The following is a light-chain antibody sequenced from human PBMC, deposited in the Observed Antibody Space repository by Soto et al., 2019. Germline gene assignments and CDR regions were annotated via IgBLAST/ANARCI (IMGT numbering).Light chain of an antibody. V-gene: IGLV2-14*01. Sequence: QSALTQPASVSGSPGQSITISCTGTNSDIGAYNYVSWHQQHPGKAPKLMIYDVSNRPPGVSNRFSGSKSGNTASRTISGLLAEDEADYYCISYTRSSTLVFGGGTKLPV. CDR1: NSDIGAYNY. CDR3: ISYTRSSTLV. CDR2: DVS. J-gene: IGLJ2*01.